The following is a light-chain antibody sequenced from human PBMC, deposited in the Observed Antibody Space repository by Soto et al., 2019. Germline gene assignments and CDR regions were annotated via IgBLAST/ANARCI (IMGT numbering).Light chain of an antibody. Sequence: ELVMTQSPATLSVSPGERATLSCRASQSVSNNLAWYQQKPGQAPRLLIYGASTRATGIPARFSGSGSGTEFTLTISSLQSEDFALYYCQQYNNWPLTFGGGTKVDIK. CDR3: QQYNNWPLT. CDR2: GAS. V-gene: IGKV3-15*01. CDR1: QSVSNN. J-gene: IGKJ4*01.